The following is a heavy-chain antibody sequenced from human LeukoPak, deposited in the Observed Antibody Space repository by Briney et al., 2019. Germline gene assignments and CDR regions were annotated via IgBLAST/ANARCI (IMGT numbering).Heavy chain of an antibody. V-gene: IGHV3-9*01. Sequence: GGSLRLSCAASGFTFDDYAMHWVRQAPGKGLEWVSGISWNSGSIGYADSVKGRFTISRDNAKNSLYLQMSSLRAEDTALYYCAKAVDSSGYAPYFDYWGQGTLVTVSS. CDR3: AKAVDSSGYAPYFDY. J-gene: IGHJ4*02. D-gene: IGHD3-22*01. CDR1: GFTFDDYA. CDR2: ISWNSGSI.